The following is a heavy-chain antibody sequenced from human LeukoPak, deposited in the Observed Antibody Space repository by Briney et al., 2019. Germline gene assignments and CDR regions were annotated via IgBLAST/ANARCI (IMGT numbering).Heavy chain of an antibody. CDR2: INPNSGGT. CDR3: ARSNVRFGRVIVKPPFDY. Sequence: ASLKVSCKASGYTFTGYNMHCVPHAPGQRLECMGWINPNSGGTNYAQKFQGRVTMTRDTSISTAYMELSRLRSDDTAVYYCARSNVRFGRVIVKPPFDYWGQGTLVTVSS. J-gene: IGHJ4*02. V-gene: IGHV1-2*02. CDR1: GYTFTGYN. D-gene: IGHD3-16*02.